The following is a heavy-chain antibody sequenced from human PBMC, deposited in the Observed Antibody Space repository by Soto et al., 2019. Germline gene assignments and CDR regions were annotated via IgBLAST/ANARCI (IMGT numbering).Heavy chain of an antibody. D-gene: IGHD4-17*01. Sequence: SGGSLRLSCAASGFTFSSYAMSWVRQAPGKGLEWVSAISGSGGSTYYADSVKGRFTISRDNSKNTLYLQMNSLRAEDTAVYYCAKAPPEVTTYWYFDLWGRGTLVTVSS. J-gene: IGHJ2*01. V-gene: IGHV3-23*01. CDR3: AKAPPEVTTYWYFDL. CDR1: GFTFSSYA. CDR2: ISGSGGST.